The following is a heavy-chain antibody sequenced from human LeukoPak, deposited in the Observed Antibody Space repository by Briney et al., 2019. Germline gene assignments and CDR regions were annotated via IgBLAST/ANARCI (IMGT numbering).Heavy chain of an antibody. CDR3: AKGIRGWLQSFDY. D-gene: IGHD5-24*01. J-gene: IGHJ4*02. V-gene: IGHV3-23*01. CDR2: ISGSGGST. CDR1: GFTFSSYW. Sequence: GGSLRLSCAASGFTFSSYWMSWVRQAPGKGLEWVSAISGSGGSTYYADSVKGRFTISRDNSKNTLYLQMNSLRAEDTAVYYCAKGIRGWLQSFDYWGQGTLVTVSS.